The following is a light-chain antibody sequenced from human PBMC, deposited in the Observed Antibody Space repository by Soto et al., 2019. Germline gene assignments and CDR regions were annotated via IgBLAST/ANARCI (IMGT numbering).Light chain of an antibody. Sequence: QAVVTQEPSLTVSPGGTVTLTCGSSTGAVTSGHYPYWFQQKPGQAPRTLIYDTNNKHSWTPARFSGSLLGGKAALTLSGAQPEDEAYYYCLLSYSGAWVFGGGTKLTVL. CDR1: TGAVTSGHY. CDR3: LLSYSGAWV. J-gene: IGLJ3*02. CDR2: DTN. V-gene: IGLV7-46*01.